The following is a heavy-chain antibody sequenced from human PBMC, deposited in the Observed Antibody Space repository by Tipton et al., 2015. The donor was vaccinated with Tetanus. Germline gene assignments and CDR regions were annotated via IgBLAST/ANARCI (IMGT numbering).Heavy chain of an antibody. CDR2: TYHTGGT. CDR3: ARSKLLWFGESLSGFDS. J-gene: IGHJ4*02. CDR1: GVSIRNGGFS. Sequence: TLSLTCAVSGVSIRNGGFSWNWIRQPPGKGLEWIGYTYHTGGTYLNPSLKSRVTISVDRSNDRFSLHLSSVTAADTAVYYCARSKLLWFGESLSGFDSWGQGTLVTVSA. V-gene: IGHV4-30-2*01. D-gene: IGHD3-10*01.